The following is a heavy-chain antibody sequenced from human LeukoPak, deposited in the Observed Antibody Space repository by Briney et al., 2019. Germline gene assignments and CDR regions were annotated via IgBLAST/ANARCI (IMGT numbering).Heavy chain of an antibody. J-gene: IGHJ4*02. CDR3: ARDIRHCSGGSCYLNYFDY. Sequence: SETLSLTCTVSGYSISSGYYWGWIRQPPGKGLEWIGSIYHSGGTYYNPSLKSRVTISVDTSKNQFSLKLSSVTAADTAVYYCARDIRHCSGGSCYLNYFDYWGQGTLVTVSS. CDR2: IYHSGGT. V-gene: IGHV4-38-2*02. CDR1: GYSISSGYY. D-gene: IGHD2-15*01.